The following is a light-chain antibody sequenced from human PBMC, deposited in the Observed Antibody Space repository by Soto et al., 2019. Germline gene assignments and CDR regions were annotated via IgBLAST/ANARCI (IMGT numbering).Light chain of an antibody. Sequence: QSVLIQPASVSGSPGQSITIPCTGTSTDVGSYNYVSWYQQHPGKAPKLMIYEVSNRPSGVSNRFSGSKSGNTASLTISGLQAEDEGDYYCSSYTTTNTYVFGSGTKVTVL. J-gene: IGLJ1*01. CDR2: EVS. CDR3: SSYTTTNTYV. V-gene: IGLV2-14*01. CDR1: STDVGSYNY.